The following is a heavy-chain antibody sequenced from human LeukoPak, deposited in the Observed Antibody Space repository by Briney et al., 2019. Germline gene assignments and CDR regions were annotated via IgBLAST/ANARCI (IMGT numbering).Heavy chain of an antibody. Sequence: GGSLRLSCAASGFTFRNFGMNWVRQAPGKGLQWVSGIVSTGDKRYYGASFEGRFTISRDNSKNTVYLEMNSLRAEDTAVYYCAKDLTPYFENWFDPWGQGTLVTVSS. CDR2: IVSTGDKR. CDR3: AKDLTPYFENWFDP. D-gene: IGHD2/OR15-2a*01. J-gene: IGHJ5*02. CDR1: GFTFRNFG. V-gene: IGHV3-23*01.